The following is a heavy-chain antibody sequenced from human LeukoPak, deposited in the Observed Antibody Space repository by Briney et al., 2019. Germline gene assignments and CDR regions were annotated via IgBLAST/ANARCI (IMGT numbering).Heavy chain of an antibody. J-gene: IGHJ4*02. CDR2: IYYSGST. CDR1: GGSISSYY. CDR3: ARQYYTSGPPRVFDY. V-gene: IGHV4-59*01. Sequence: SETLSLTCTVSGGSISSYYWSWIRQPPGKGLEWIGYIYYSGSTNYNPSLKSRVTISVDTSKNQFSLKLSSVTAADTAVYYCARQYYTSGPPRVFDYWGQGTLVTVSS. D-gene: IGHD6-19*01.